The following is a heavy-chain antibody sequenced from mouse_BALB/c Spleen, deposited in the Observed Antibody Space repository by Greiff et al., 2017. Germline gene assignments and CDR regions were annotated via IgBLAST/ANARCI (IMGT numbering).Heavy chain of an antibody. J-gene: IGHJ3*01. CDR2: IDPANGNT. Sequence: VQLQQSGAELVKPGASVKLSCTASGFNIKDTYMHWVKQRPEQGLEWIGRIDPANGNTKYDPKFQGKATITADTSSNTAYLQLSSLTSEDTAVYYCARSKYGNCWFAYWGQGTLVTVSA. V-gene: IGHV14-3*02. D-gene: IGHD2-10*02. CDR1: GFNIKDTY. CDR3: ARSKYGNCWFAY.